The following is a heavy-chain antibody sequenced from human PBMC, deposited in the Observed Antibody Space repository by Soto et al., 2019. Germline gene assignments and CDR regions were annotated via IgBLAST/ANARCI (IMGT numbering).Heavy chain of an antibody. V-gene: IGHV3-64D*08. CDR3: VKTGYCTNGVCYNYYYGMDV. CDR1: GFTFSSYA. Sequence: GGSLRLSCSATGFTFSSYAMHWVRQAPGKGLEYVSAISSNGGSTYYADSVKGRFTISRDNSKNTLYLQMSSLRAEDTAVYYCVKTGYCTNGVCYNYYYGMDVWGQGTTVTVSS. D-gene: IGHD2-8*01. CDR2: ISSNGGST. J-gene: IGHJ6*02.